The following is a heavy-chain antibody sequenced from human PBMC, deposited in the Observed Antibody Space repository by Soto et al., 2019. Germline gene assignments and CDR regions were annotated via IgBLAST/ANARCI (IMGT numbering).Heavy chain of an antibody. V-gene: IGHV3-21*01. D-gene: IGHD3-10*01. CDR3: ARVSYYGSGSYHAKDY. Sequence: GGSLRLSCAASGVTFSSYSMNWVRQAPGKGQEWVSSISSSSSYIYYADSVKGRLTISRDNAKDSVDLQMNGLRAEDTAVYYGARVSYYGSGSYHAKDYRGQGTXVTVSS. CDR1: GVTFSSYS. CDR2: ISSSSSYI. J-gene: IGHJ4*02.